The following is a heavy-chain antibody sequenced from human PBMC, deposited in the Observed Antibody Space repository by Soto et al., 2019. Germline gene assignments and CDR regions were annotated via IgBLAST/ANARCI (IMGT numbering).Heavy chain of an antibody. D-gene: IGHD1-1*01. Sequence: EVQLVESGGGLVQPGGSLRLSCAASGFTFSGSWMHWVRQAPGEGLVWVSRISSDGSSTTYADSVKGRFTISRDNAKNMLYLQMNSLRAEDTAVYYCATAGTGTFTYWGQGTLATVSS. J-gene: IGHJ4*02. V-gene: IGHV3-74*03. CDR2: ISSDGSST. CDR3: ATAGTGTFTY. CDR1: GFTFSGSW.